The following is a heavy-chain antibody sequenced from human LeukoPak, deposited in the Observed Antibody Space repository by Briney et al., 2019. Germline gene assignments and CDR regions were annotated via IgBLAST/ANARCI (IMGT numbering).Heavy chain of an antibody. V-gene: IGHV3-66*01. Sequence: GGSLRHSCAASGFTVSSSSMNWVRLGPGKGLEWVSVISSDGNTYYADSVKGRFTISRDNSRNTLSLQMHGLRADDTAVYYCARGQEQFSSPWQWGHRRKKFCYYGMDVWGQGTTVTVSS. CDR1: GFTVSSSS. CDR2: ISSDGNT. J-gene: IGHJ6*02. D-gene: IGHD6-19*01. CDR3: ARGQEQFSSPWQWGHRRKKFCYYGMDV.